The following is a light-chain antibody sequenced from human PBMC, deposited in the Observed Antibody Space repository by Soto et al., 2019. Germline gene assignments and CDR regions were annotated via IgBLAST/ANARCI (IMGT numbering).Light chain of an antibody. V-gene: IGKV3-15*01. J-gene: IGKJ2*01. CDR1: QSVSSN. CDR3: QQYKSYLYS. CDR2: GAS. Sequence: EIVMTQSPATLSVSPGERATLSCRASQSVSSNLAWYQQKPGQAPRLLIYGASTRATGIPARFSGSGSGTEFTLTISSLQSEDFAVYYCQQYKSYLYSFGQGTKLEI.